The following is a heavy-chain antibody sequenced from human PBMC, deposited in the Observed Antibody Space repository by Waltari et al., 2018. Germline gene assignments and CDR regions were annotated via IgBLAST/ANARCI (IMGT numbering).Heavy chain of an antibody. CDR2: IRSSVGNI. D-gene: IGHD1-26*01. Sequence: EEQLVESGGGLVQPGGSLRLSCAASGFRFSSYEMNWVRQAPGKGLGWVCYIRSSVGNIYYADSVKCRFTISRDNAKNSLYLQLNSLRADDTAVYYCARVVGRLEELFFDFWGQGTLVTVSS. CDR1: GFRFSSYE. J-gene: IGHJ4*02. CDR3: ARVVGRLEELFFDF. V-gene: IGHV3-48*03.